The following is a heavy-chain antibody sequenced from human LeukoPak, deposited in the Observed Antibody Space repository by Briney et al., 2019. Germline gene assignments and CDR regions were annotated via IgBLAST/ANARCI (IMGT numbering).Heavy chain of an antibody. Sequence: GRSLRLSCAASGFTFSSYGMHWVRQAPGKGLEWVALIWYDGSDKYYADSVKGRFSISRDNSKNTLYLQMNSLRAEDTAVHYCAKGYCSGGSCAHFDYWGQGTLVTVSS. D-gene: IGHD2-15*01. CDR1: GFTFSSYG. J-gene: IGHJ4*02. V-gene: IGHV3-33*06. CDR3: AKGYCSGGSCAHFDY. CDR2: IWYDGSDK.